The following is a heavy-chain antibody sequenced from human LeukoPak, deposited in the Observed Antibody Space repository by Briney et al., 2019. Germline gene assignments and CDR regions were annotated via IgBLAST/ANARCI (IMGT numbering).Heavy chain of an antibody. CDR2: MNPNNGNT. Sequence: ASVKVSCKASGYTFTSYDINWVRQATGQGLEWMGLMNPNNGNTDYAQKFQGRVTMARDTSISTAYMELSSLRSDDTAVYYCARDWGRVTMVRGVIGYWGQGTLVTVSS. CDR3: ARDWGRVTMVRGVIGY. J-gene: IGHJ4*02. CDR1: GYTFTSYD. V-gene: IGHV1-8*01. D-gene: IGHD3-10*01.